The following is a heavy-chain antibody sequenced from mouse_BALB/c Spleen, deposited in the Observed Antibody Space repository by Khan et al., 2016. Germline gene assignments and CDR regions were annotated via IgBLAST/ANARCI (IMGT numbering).Heavy chain of an antibody. J-gene: IGHJ2*01. CDR1: GYSITSDYA. CDR2: ISYSGST. Sequence: EVQLQESGPGLVKPSQSLSLTCTVTGYSITSDYAWNWIRQFPGNKLEWMGYISYSGSTSYNPSLKSRISITRDPSKNQFFLQLNSVTTEDTATYYCARNYGSSYFDYWGQGTTLTVPS. CDR3: ARNYGSSYFDY. V-gene: IGHV3-2*02. D-gene: IGHD1-1*01.